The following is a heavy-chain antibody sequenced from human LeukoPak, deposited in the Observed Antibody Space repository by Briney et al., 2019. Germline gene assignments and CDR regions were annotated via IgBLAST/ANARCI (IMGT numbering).Heavy chain of an antibody. CDR3: ARAKGATVVTPSGAFDI. Sequence: PSETLSLTCTVSGGSISSSSYYWGWIRQPPGKGLEWIGSIYYSGSTYYNPSLKSRVTISVDTSKNQFSLKLSSVTAADTAVYYCARAKGATVVTPSGAFDIWGQGTMVTVSS. CDR1: GGSISSSSYY. D-gene: IGHD4-23*01. J-gene: IGHJ3*02. V-gene: IGHV4-39*07. CDR2: IYYSGST.